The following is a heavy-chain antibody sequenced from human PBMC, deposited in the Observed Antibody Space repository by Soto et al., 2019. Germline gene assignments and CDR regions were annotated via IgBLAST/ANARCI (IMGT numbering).Heavy chain of an antibody. CDR1: GGTFSSYA. Sequence: ASVKVSCKASGGTFSSYAISWVRQAPGQGLEWMGGIIPIFGTANYAQKFQGRVTITADESTSTAYMELSSLRSEDTAMYYCASSSYYYDSSGLREDAFGIWGQGTMVTVSS. CDR3: ASSSYYYDSSGLREDAFGI. J-gene: IGHJ3*02. CDR2: IIPIFGTA. D-gene: IGHD3-22*01. V-gene: IGHV1-69*13.